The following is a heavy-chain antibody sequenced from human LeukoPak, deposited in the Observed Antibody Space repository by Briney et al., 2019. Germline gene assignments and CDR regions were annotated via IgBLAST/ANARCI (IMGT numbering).Heavy chain of an antibody. Sequence: SGPTLVKPTQTLTLTCTFSGFSLSTSGVGVGWIRQPPGKSLEWLALIYWNDDKRYSPSLKSRLTITKDTSKNQVVLTMTHMDPVDTATYYCARRSAVAGSFLRMGYFDYWGQGTLVTVSS. J-gene: IGHJ4*02. CDR3: ARRSAVAGSFLRMGYFDY. D-gene: IGHD6-19*01. V-gene: IGHV2-5*01. CDR1: GFSLSTSGVG. CDR2: IYWNDDK.